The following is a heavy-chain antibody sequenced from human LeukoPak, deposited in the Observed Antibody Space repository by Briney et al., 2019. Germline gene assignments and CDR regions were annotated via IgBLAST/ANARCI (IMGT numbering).Heavy chain of an antibody. CDR1: GFTFSSYA. CDR2: ISYDGSNK. D-gene: IGHD2-21*02. Sequence: PGGSLRLSCAASGFTFSSYAMHRVRQAPGKGLEWVAVISYDGSNKYYADSVKGRFTISRDNSKNTLYLQMNSLRAEDTAVYYCARDVQIVVVTATLDYWGQGTLVTVSS. J-gene: IGHJ4*02. CDR3: ARDVQIVVVTATLDY. V-gene: IGHV3-30*04.